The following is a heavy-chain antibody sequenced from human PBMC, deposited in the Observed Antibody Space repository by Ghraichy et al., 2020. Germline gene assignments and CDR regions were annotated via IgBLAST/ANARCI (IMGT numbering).Heavy chain of an antibody. D-gene: IGHD3-16*01. CDR3: ARDGRFWAGALRSAFDI. J-gene: IGHJ3*02. CDR1: GGSISSSSYY. Sequence: SETLSLTCTVSGGSISSSSYYWGWIRQPPGKGLEWIGSIYYSGSTYYNPSLKSRVTISVDTSKNQFSLKLSSVTAADTAVYYCARDGRFWAGALRSAFDIWGQGTMVTVSS. V-gene: IGHV4-39*07. CDR2: IYYSGST.